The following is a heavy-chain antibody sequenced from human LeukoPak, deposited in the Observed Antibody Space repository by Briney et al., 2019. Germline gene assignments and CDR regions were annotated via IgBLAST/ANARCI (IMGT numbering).Heavy chain of an antibody. CDR3: ARETYLSLDY. J-gene: IGHJ4*02. V-gene: IGHV3-21*01. CDR2: IASGSSYV. D-gene: IGHD5/OR15-5a*01. CDR1: GFTFSSYA. Sequence: TGGSLRLSCAASGFTFSSYAMNWVRQAPGKGLEWVSSIASGSSYVHYADSVKGRFTISRDNAKNSLYLQMNSLRAEDTAVYYCARETYLSLDYWGQGTLVTVSS.